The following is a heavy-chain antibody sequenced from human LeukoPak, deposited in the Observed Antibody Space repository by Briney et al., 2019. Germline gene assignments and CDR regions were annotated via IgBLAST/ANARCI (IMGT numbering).Heavy chain of an antibody. CDR3: AKDDYGDYGGFWFDP. J-gene: IGHJ5*02. D-gene: IGHD4-17*01. V-gene: IGHV3-23*01. CDR1: GFTFSSYA. CDR2: ISGSGGST. Sequence: PGGSLRLSCAASGFTFSSYAMSWVRQAPGKGLEWVSAISGSGGSTYYADSVKGRFTISRDNSKNTLYLQMNSLRAEDTAVYYCAKDDYGDYGGFWFDPWGQGTLVTASS.